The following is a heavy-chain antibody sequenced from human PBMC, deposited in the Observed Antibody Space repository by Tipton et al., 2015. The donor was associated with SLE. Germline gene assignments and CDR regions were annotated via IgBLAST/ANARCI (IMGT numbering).Heavy chain of an antibody. CDR1: GYSISSGYY. CDR3: ARDGAIDAFDI. CDR2: IHQSEST. Sequence: GLVKPSETLSLTCAVSGYSISSGYYWGWIRQPPGKGLEWIGSIHQSESTYYNPSLKSRVTISVDTSKNQFSLKLSSVTAADTAVYYCARDGAIDAFDIWGQGTMVTVSS. D-gene: IGHD1-26*01. J-gene: IGHJ3*02. V-gene: IGHV4-38-2*02.